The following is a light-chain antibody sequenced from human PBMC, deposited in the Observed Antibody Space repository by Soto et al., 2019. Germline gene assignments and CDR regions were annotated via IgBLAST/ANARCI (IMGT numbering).Light chain of an antibody. J-gene: IGKJ5*01. CDR2: DVS. V-gene: IGKV1-13*02. Sequence: AIQLTQSPSSLSASVGDRVTITCRASQDIRGALAWYQQKPGKAPKLLIFDVSTLQSGVPSRFSGSGSGTDFTLTISSLQPEDFGTYYCQQFNTYPITFGQGTRLEI. CDR3: QQFNTYPIT. CDR1: QDIRGA.